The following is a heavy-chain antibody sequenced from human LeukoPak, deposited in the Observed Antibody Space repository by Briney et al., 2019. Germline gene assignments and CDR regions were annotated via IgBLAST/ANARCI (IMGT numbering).Heavy chain of an antibody. J-gene: IGHJ4*02. CDR1: GFTFSSYA. CDR3: AKDLGFPGKLLYFDY. Sequence: PGGSLRLSCAPSGFTFSSYAMSWVRQAPGKGLEWVSAISGSGGSTYYADSVKGRFTISRDNSKNTLYLQMNSLRAEDTAVYYCAKDLGFPGKLLYFDYWGQGTLVTVSS. D-gene: IGHD2/OR15-2a*01. CDR2: ISGSGGST. V-gene: IGHV3-23*01.